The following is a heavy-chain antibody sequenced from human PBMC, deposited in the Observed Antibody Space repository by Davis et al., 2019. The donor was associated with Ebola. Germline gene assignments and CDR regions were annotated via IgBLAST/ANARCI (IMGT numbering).Heavy chain of an antibody. V-gene: IGHV3-23*01. J-gene: IGHJ4*02. CDR1: GFTVSSNY. CDR2: ISGSGGST. D-gene: IGHD3-16*02. CDR3: AKDGYYIWGSYRYPYYFDY. Sequence: GGSLRLSCAASGFTVSSNYMSWVRQAPGKGLEWVSAISGSGGSTYYADSVKGRFTISRDNSKNTLYLQMNSLRAEDTAVYYCAKDGYYIWGSYRYPYYFDYWGQGTLVTVSS.